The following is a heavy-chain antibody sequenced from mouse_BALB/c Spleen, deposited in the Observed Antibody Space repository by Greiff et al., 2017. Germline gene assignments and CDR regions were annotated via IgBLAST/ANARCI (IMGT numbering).Heavy chain of an antibody. CDR2: ISYSGST. J-gene: IGHJ1*01. CDR1: GYSITSDYA. D-gene: IGHD1-1*01. CDR3: ARSDYGSSYDWYFDV. V-gene: IGHV3-2*02. Sequence: VQLKESGPGLVKPSQSLSLTCTVTGYSITSDYAWNWIRQFPGNKLEWMGYISYSGSTSYNPSLKSRISITRDTSKNQFFLQLNSVTTEDTATYYCARSDYGSSYDWYFDVWGAGTTVTVSS.